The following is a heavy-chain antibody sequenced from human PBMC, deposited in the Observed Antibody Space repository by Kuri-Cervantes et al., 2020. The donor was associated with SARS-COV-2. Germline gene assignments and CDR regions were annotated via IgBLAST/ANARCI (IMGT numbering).Heavy chain of an antibody. CDR1: GGTFSTAI. CDR2: IMPALGMP. CDR3: ASDGVSVSLSLDF. V-gene: IGHV1-69*10. D-gene: IGHD5/OR15-5a*01. J-gene: IGHJ4*02. Sequence: SVKVSCKASGGTFSTAIISWVRQGPGQGLEWMGGIMPALGMPNYAQKFRGRVTITADTSTATAYLELSGLKSEDTALYYCASDGVSVSLSLDFWGQGTLVTVSS.